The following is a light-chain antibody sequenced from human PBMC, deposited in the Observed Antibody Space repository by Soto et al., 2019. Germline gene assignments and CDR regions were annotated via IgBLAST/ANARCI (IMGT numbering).Light chain of an antibody. J-gene: IGLJ1*01. CDR3: CSYAGSYTYV. CDR1: SSDVGGYNY. V-gene: IGLV2-11*01. Sequence: QAALTQPRSLSGSPGQSVTISCTGTSSDVGGYNYVSWYQQHPGKAPKLMISDVSKRPSGVPDRFSGSKSGNTASLTISGLQAEDEADYYCCSYAGSYTYVLGTGTKLTVL. CDR2: DVS.